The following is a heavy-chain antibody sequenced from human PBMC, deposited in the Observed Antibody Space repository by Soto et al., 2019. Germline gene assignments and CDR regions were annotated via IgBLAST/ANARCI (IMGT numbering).Heavy chain of an antibody. Sequence: QVQLVQSGAEVKTPGSSVKVSCKASGGTFSSYAISWVRQAPGQGLEWMGGIIPIFGTANYAQKFQGRVTITADESTSTAYMELSSLRSEDTAVYYCARGDYYDSSGYPYYFDYWGQGTLVTVSS. J-gene: IGHJ4*02. CDR1: GGTFSSYA. V-gene: IGHV1-69*01. CDR2: IIPIFGTA. D-gene: IGHD3-22*01. CDR3: ARGDYYDSSGYPYYFDY.